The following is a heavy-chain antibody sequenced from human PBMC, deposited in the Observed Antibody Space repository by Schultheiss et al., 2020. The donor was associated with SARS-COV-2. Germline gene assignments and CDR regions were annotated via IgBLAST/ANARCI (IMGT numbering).Heavy chain of an antibody. CDR2: IWYDGSNK. CDR3: ARDYSSGWRWFDP. CDR1: GFTFSSYS. Sequence: GGSLRLSCAASGFTFSSYSMNWVRQAPGKGLEWVAVIWYDGSNKYYADSVKGRFTISRDSTKNTVNLQMNSLRVEDTAVYYCARDYSSGWRWFDPWGQGTLVTVSS. D-gene: IGHD6-19*01. J-gene: IGHJ5*02. V-gene: IGHV3-33*08.